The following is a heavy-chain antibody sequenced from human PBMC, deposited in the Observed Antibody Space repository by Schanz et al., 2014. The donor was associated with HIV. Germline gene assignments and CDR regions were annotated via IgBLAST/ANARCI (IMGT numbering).Heavy chain of an antibody. CDR1: GYIFTSNG. Sequence: LVQSGAEVKRPGASVKVSCKASGYIFTSNGISWVRQAPGQGLEWMGWISAYNGKTNYARKVQGRVTMTTDSPTTTAYMELRSLRSDDTAVYYCARGARYGMDVWGQGTTVTVSS. V-gene: IGHV1-18*01. CDR3: ARGARYGMDV. CDR2: ISAYNGKT. J-gene: IGHJ6*02.